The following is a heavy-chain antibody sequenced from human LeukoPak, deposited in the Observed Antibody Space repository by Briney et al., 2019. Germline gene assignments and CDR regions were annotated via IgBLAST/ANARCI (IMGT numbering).Heavy chain of an antibody. V-gene: IGHV3-74*01. CDR1: GFTFSRYW. CDR3: YNFWSGSFI. Sequence: PGGSLRLSCAASGFTFSRYWMHWVRQAPGEGLVWVSRIKSDGSDTTYADSVKGRFTISRDNAKNSLYLQMNSLRAEDTAVYYCYNFWSGSFIWGQGTMVTVSS. J-gene: IGHJ3*02. CDR2: IKSDGSDT. D-gene: IGHD3-3*01.